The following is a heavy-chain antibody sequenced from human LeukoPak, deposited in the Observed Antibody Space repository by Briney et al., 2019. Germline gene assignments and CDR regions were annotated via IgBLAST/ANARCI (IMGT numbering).Heavy chain of an antibody. J-gene: IGHJ5*02. Sequence: SETLSLTCTVSGVSISSSSYYWGWIRQPPGKGLEWIGSIYYSGSTYYNPSLKSRVTISVDTSKNQFSLRLSSVTAADTAVYYCARRRPCSGGSCYSGNWFDPWGQGTLVTVSS. CDR2: IYYSGST. CDR1: GVSISSSSYY. V-gene: IGHV4-39*01. D-gene: IGHD2-15*01. CDR3: ARRRPCSGGSCYSGNWFDP.